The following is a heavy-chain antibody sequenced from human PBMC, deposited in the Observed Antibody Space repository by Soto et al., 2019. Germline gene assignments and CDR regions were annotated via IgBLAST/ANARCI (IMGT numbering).Heavy chain of an antibody. D-gene: IGHD6-19*01. V-gene: IGHV1-3*04. J-gene: IGHJ4*02. CDR2: INTGNGNT. CDR3: ARDGAVAGDTNFDY. Sequence: QVQLVHSGAEVKKPGASVKVSCKASGYTFTHYAMHWVRQAPGQRLEWMGWINTGNGNTKYSQKFQGRVTITTDTSASIAYMELSSLRSEDTAVYYCARDGAVAGDTNFDYWGQGTLVTVSS. CDR1: GYTFTHYA.